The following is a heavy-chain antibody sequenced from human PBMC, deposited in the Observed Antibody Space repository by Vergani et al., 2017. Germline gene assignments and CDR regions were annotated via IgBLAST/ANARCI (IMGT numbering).Heavy chain of an antibody. V-gene: IGHV4-34*01. J-gene: IGHJ6*02. CDR1: GGSFSGYY. CDR3: ARGWGRYTAMVRTYYYYGMDV. CDR2: INHSGST. D-gene: IGHD5-18*01. Sequence: QVQLQQWGAGLLKPSETLSLTCAVYGGSFSGYYWSWIRQPPGKGLEWIGEINHSGSTNYNPSLKSRVTISVDTSKNQFSLKLSSVTAADTAVYYCARGWGRYTAMVRTYYYYGMDVWGQGTTVTVSS.